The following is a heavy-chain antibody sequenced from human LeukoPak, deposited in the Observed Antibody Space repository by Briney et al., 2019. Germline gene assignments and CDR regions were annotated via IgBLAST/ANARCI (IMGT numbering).Heavy chain of an antibody. Sequence: ASVKVSCKASGYTFTGYYMHWVRQAPGQGLEWMGWINPNSGGTNYALKFQGRVTMTRDTSISTAYMELSRLRSDDTAVYYCARVLRLAYCSGGSCYSEGMSLTAFDYWGQGTLVTVSS. D-gene: IGHD2-15*01. V-gene: IGHV1-2*02. CDR1: GYTFTGYY. J-gene: IGHJ4*02. CDR2: INPNSGGT. CDR3: ARVLRLAYCSGGSCYSEGMSLTAFDY.